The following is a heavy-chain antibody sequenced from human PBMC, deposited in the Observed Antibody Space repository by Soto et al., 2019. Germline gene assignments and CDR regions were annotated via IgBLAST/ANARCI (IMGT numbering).Heavy chain of an antibody. J-gene: IGHJ4*02. CDR3: ARHTEWLLRGGSFGY. V-gene: IGHV4-39*01. CDR1: GGSISSSSYY. CDR2: IYYSGST. D-gene: IGHD3-22*01. Sequence: SETLSLTCTVSGGSISSSSYYWGWIRQPPGKGLEWIGSIYYSGSTYYNPSLKSRVTISVDTSKNQFSLKLSSVTAADTAVYYCARHTEWLLRGGSFGYWGQGTLVTVSS.